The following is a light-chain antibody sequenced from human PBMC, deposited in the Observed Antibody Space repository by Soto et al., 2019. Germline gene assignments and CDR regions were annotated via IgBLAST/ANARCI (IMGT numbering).Light chain of an antibody. CDR3: QQYCSSPPWT. CDR1: QSVSSSY. Sequence: ENVLTQSPGTLSLSPGERATLSCRASQSVSSSYLAWYQQKPGQSPRLLISGASSRATGIPDRFSGSVSGTAIPRTVSRPAPADFAVYYCQQYCSSPPWTFGQGTKVEIK. J-gene: IGKJ1*01. V-gene: IGKV3-20*01. CDR2: GAS.